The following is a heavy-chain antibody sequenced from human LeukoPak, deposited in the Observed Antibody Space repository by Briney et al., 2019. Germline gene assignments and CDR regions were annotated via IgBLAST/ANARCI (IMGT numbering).Heavy chain of an antibody. CDR1: GYTFTGYY. D-gene: IGHD3-3*01. J-gene: IGHJ5*02. V-gene: IGHV1-2*02. CDR3: ARDHDFWSGYYQFDP. Sequence: ASVKVSCKASGYTFTGYYMHWVRQAPGQGLEWMGWINPNSGGTNYAQKFQGRVTMTRDTSISTAYMELSRLRSDDTAVYYCARDHDFWSGYYQFDPWGQGTLVTVSP. CDR2: INPNSGGT.